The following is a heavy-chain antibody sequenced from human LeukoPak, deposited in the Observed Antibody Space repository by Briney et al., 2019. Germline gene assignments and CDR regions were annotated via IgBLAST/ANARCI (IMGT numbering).Heavy chain of an antibody. CDR3: AGVAVAGQGAFEI. V-gene: IGHV4-34*01. J-gene: IGHJ3*02. CDR1: GGSFSGYY. Sequence: SETLSLTCAVYGGSFSGYYWSWIRQPPGKRQEWIGEIKHSGSTNYNPSLKSRVTISVDTSKNQFSLKLSSVTAADTAVYYCAGVAVAGQGAFEIWGQGTMVTVSS. CDR2: IKHSGST. D-gene: IGHD6-19*01.